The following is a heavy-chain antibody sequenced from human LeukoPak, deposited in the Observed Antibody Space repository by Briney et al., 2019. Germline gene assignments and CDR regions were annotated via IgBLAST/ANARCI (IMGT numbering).Heavy chain of an antibody. CDR2: IYYSGST. CDR3: ASHTDSSPLTQSLPFDI. J-gene: IGHJ3*02. CDR1: GGSISSSSYY. Sequence: SETLSLTCTVSGGSISSSSYYWGWIRQPPGKGLGWIGSIYYSGSTYYNPSLKSRVTISVDTSKNQFSLKLSSVTAADTAVYYCASHTDSSPLTQSLPFDIWGQGTMVTVSS. V-gene: IGHV4-39*07. D-gene: IGHD3-16*01.